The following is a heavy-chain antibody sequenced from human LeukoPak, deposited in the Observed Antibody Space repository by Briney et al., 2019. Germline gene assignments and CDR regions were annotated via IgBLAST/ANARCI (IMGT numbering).Heavy chain of an antibody. CDR2: IYHSGST. Sequence: SETLCLTCAVSGGSISSGGYSWSWIRQPPGKGLEWIGYIYHSGSTYYNPSLKSQVTISVDRSKNQFSLKLGSVTAADTAVYYCARAYYGSGSYYEWRFDPWGQGTLVTVSP. CDR1: GGSISSGGYS. D-gene: IGHD3-10*01. V-gene: IGHV4-30-2*01. CDR3: ARAYYGSGSYYEWRFDP. J-gene: IGHJ5*02.